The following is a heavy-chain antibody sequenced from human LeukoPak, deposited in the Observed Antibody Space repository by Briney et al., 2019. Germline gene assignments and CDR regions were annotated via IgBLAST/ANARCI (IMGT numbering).Heavy chain of an antibody. D-gene: IGHD3-10*01. J-gene: IGHJ5*02. Sequence: PSETLSLTCTVSGGSISSSSYYWGWIRQPPGKGLEWIGSIYYSGSTYYNPSLKSRVTISVDTSKNQFSLKLSSVTAADTAVYYCARGEGPVLWFGEPHRYNWFDPWGQGTLVTVSS. CDR3: ARGEGPVLWFGEPHRYNWFDP. V-gene: IGHV4-39*07. CDR2: IYYSGST. CDR1: GGSISSSSYY.